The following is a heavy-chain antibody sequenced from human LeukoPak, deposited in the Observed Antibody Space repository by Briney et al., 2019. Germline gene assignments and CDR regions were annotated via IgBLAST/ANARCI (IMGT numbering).Heavy chain of an antibody. J-gene: IGHJ4*02. CDR3: ARGSDGGWYGMFDS. D-gene: IGHD6-19*01. CDR2: ISIVSNTI. V-gene: IGHV3-48*04. Sequence: GGSLRLSCAASGFPFSSYSMNWVRQAPGKGLEWVSYISIVSNTIYYADSVQGRFTISRDDAKDSLYLQMNRLRAEDTAVYYCARGSDGGWYGMFDSWGQGTLVTVSS. CDR1: GFPFSSYS.